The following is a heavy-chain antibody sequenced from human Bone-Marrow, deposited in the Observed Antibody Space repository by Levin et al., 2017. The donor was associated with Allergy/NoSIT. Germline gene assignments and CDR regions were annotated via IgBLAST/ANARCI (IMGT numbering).Heavy chain of an antibody. J-gene: IGHJ4*02. CDR1: GFTFSDHG. CDR3: ARDRGTTSSAGYYFDY. CDR2: IWFDGSDK. Sequence: AGGSLRLSCAASGFTFSDHGMHWVRQAPGKGLEWVAIIWFDGSDKYYTDSVRGRFTISRDNSKNTVYLQMDSLRAEDTALYYCARDRGTTSSAGYYFDYWGQGTLVTVSS. D-gene: IGHD1-1*01. V-gene: IGHV3-33*01.